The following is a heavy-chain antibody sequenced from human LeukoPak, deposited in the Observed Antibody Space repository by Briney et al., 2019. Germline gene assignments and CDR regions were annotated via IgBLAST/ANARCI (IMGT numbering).Heavy chain of an antibody. CDR3: AKGGHPAVVTTRFDS. CDR1: GFTFDTYG. Sequence: PGGSLRLSCAASGFTFDTYGMSWVRQAPGKGLEWVSSISGSGSNMYYKDSVKGRFTISRDNSKNTLLLQMNSLRAEDSAVYYCAKGGHPAVVTTRFDSWGQGTLLPLFS. V-gene: IGHV3-23*01. D-gene: IGHD2-21*02. CDR2: ISGSGSNM. J-gene: IGHJ5*01.